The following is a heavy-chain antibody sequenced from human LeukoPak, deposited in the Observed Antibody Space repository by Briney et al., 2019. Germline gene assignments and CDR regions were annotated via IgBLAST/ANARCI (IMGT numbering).Heavy chain of an antibody. V-gene: IGHV4-34*01. D-gene: IGHD5-18*01. CDR3: ARRQRRGYSYGYPYDY. CDR2: INHSGST. CDR1: GGSFSGYY. Sequence: SETLSLTCAVYGGSFSGYYWSWIRQPPGKGLEWIGEINHSGSTNYNPSLKSRVTISVDTSKNQFSPKLSSVTAADTAVYYCARRQRRGYSYGYPYDYWGQGTLVTVSS. J-gene: IGHJ4*02.